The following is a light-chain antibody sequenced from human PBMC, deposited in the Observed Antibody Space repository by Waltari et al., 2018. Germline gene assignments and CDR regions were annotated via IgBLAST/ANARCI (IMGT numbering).Light chain of an antibody. CDR2: GNT. J-gene: IGLJ3*02. CDR3: HSYDIGLTAWV. V-gene: IGLV1-40*01. CDR1: SSNIGTGYD. Sequence: QSVLTQPPSVSGAPGQRVTIPCTGSSSNIGTGYDVQWYPPLPGSAPKLLMFGNTNRPSGVPDRFSGSKSGASASLAITGLQAEDEAVYYCHSYDIGLTAWVFGGGTKLTVL.